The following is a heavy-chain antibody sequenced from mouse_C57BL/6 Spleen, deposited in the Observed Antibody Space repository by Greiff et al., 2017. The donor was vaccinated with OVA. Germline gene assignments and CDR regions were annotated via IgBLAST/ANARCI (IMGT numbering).Heavy chain of an antibody. CDR3: ARGGDYSKGGRFAY. V-gene: IGHV1-76*01. CDR1: GYTFTDYY. CDR2: IYPGSGNT. D-gene: IGHD2-5*01. Sequence: VQLQQSGAELVRPGASVKLSCKASGYTFTDYYINWVKQRPGQGLEWIARIYPGSGNTYYNEKFKGKATLTAEKSSSTAYMQLSSLTSEDSAVYFCARGGDYSKGGRFAYWGQGTLVTVSA. J-gene: IGHJ3*01.